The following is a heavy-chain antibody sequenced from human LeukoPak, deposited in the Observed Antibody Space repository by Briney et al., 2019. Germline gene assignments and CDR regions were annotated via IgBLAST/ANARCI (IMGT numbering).Heavy chain of an antibody. CDR1: GFTFSNYW. V-gene: IGHV3-7*03. J-gene: IGHJ4*02. D-gene: IGHD4-17*01. CDR3: ARVYGDYLSY. Sequence: GGSLRLSGAASGFTFSNYWRSWVRQAPGKGLEWVANIKQDGSEKYYVDWGKGRFTISRDKAKSSLYLQMNSLRAEDTAVYYCARVYGDYLSYWGQGTLVTISS. CDR2: IKQDGSEK.